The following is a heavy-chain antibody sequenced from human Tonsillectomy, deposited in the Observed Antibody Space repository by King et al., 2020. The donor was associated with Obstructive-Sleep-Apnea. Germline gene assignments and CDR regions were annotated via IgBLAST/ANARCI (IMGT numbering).Heavy chain of an antibody. CDR2: ISYDGSNK. CDR3: ARDPGGYDILTGYYRSDGYFQH. CDR1: GFTFSSYA. D-gene: IGHD3-9*01. Sequence: VQLVESGGGVVQPGRSLRLSCAASGFTFSSYAMHWVRQAPGKGLEWVAVISYDGSNKYYADSVKGRFTISRDNSKNTLYLQMNSLRAEDTAVYYCARDPGGYDILTGYYRSDGYFQHWGQGTLVTVSS. J-gene: IGHJ1*01. V-gene: IGHV3-30*04.